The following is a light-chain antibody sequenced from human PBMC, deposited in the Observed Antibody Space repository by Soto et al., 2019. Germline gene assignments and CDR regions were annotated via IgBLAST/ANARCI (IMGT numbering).Light chain of an antibody. J-gene: IGLJ3*02. CDR3: SSYAGSNDRWV. CDR1: SSDIGAYNY. V-gene: IGLV2-8*01. Sequence: QSALTQPPSASGSPGQSVTISCTGTSSDIGAYNYVSWYQQHPGKAPKLMIHEVSKRPPGVPDRFSGSTSGNTASLTVSGLQAEDEADYYCSSYAGSNDRWVFGGGTKVTVL. CDR2: EVS.